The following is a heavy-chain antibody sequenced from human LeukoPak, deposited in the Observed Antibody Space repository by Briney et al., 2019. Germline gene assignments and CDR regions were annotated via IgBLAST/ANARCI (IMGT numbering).Heavy chain of an antibody. V-gene: IGHV4-59*01. Sequence: SETLSLTCTVSGVSISSYYWSWIRQPPGKGLEWIGYIYYSGSTNYNPSLKSRVTISVDTSKNQFSLKLSSVTAADTAVYYCARLGCSSTSCQNDYWGQGTLVPVSS. CDR2: IYYSGST. CDR1: GVSISSYY. CDR3: ARLGCSSTSCQNDY. D-gene: IGHD2-2*01. J-gene: IGHJ4*02.